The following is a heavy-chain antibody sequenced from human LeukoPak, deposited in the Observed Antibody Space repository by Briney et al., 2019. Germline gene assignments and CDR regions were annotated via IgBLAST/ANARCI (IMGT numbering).Heavy chain of an antibody. J-gene: IGHJ4*02. CDR3: ATRGIAVAGYFDY. Sequence: GGSLRLSCAASGFTFSSYAMSWVRQAPGKGLEWVSAISGGGGSTYYADSVKGRFTISRDNSKNTLYLQMNSLRAEDTAVYYCATRGIAVAGYFDYWGQGTLVTVSS. CDR1: GFTFSSYA. V-gene: IGHV3-23*01. D-gene: IGHD6-19*01. CDR2: ISGGGGST.